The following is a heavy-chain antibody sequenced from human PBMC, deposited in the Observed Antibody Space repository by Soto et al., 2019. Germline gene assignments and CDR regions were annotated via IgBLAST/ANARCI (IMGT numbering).Heavy chain of an antibody. CDR3: ARRSYCDGDCTRRPYDYYGMEV. CDR2: IYPGDSET. D-gene: IGHD2-21*02. V-gene: IGHV5-51*01. J-gene: IGHJ6*02. Sequence: EVQLVQSGAEVKKPGESLKISCKGSGYSFTSYHIVWVRQMPGKGLEWMGIIYPGDSETRYSPSLQGQVTMSAHKSTSTAYLQRGSLKASDTAMYYCARRSYCDGDCTRRPYDYYGMEVWGQGTRVTVSS. CDR1: GYSFTSYH.